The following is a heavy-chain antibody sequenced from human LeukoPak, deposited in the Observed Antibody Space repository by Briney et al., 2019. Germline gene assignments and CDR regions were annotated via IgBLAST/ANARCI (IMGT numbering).Heavy chain of an antibody. J-gene: IGHJ6*02. D-gene: IGHD3-16*02. CDR1: GFTFSSYS. CDR2: ISSSSYI. Sequence: GGSLRLSCAASGFTFSSYSMNWVRQAPGKGLEWVSSISSSSYIYYADSVKGRFTISRDNAKNSLYLQMNSLRAEDTALYYCAKDTGSDYDYVWGSYRPPYGMDVWGQGTTVTVSS. V-gene: IGHV3-21*04. CDR3: AKDTGSDYDYVWGSYRPPYGMDV.